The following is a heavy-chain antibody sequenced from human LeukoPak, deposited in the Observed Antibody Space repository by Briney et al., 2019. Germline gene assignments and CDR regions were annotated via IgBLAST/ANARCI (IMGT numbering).Heavy chain of an antibody. CDR3: ARGRLQWLVKSGRLDY. CDR1: GGSFSGYY. CDR2: INHSGST. V-gene: IGHV4-34*01. J-gene: IGHJ4*02. D-gene: IGHD6-19*01. Sequence: SETLSLTCAVYGGSFSGYYWSWISQPPGKGLEWIGEINHSGSTNYNPSLKSRVTISVGTSKNQFSLKLSSVTAADTAVYYCARGRLQWLVKSGRLDYWGQGTLVTVSS.